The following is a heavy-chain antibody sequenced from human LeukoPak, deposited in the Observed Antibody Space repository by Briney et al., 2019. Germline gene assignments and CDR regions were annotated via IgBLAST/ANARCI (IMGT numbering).Heavy chain of an antibody. CDR3: ASSTTPTTTPYY. CDR2: ISYDGSNK. CDR1: GFTFDDYG. Sequence: GGSLRLSCAASGFTFDDYGMSWVRQAPGKGLEWVAVISYDGSNKYYADSVKGRFTISRDNSKNTLYLQMNSLRAEDTAVYYCASSTTPTTTPYYWGQGTLVTVSS. V-gene: IGHV3-30*03. J-gene: IGHJ4*02. D-gene: IGHD1-26*01.